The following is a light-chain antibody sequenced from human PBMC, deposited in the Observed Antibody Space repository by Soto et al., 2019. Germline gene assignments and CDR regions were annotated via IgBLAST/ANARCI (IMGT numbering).Light chain of an antibody. CDR3: CSYTSSSTWV. CDR1: SSDGGTYNY. CDR2: DVS. V-gene: IGLV2-14*03. Sequence: QSALTQPASVSGSPGQSITISCTGTSSDGGTYNYVYWYQHHPGRAPKLMIYDVSSRPSGVANRFSGSKSANTASLTIAGHEAEDEADYYCCSYTSSSTWVFGGGTKLTVL. J-gene: IGLJ3*02.